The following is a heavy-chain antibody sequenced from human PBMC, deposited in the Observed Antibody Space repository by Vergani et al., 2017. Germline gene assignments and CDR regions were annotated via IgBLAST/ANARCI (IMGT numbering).Heavy chain of an antibody. D-gene: IGHD6-19*01. J-gene: IGHJ6*02. CDR2: INPNSGGT. CDR3: ASTSLAVAGKYYYYGMDV. Sequence: QVQLVQSGAEVKKPGASVKVSCKASGYTFTGYYMHWVRQAPGQGLEWMGWINPNSGGTNYAQKFQGRVTMTRDTSTSTAYMELRSLRSDDTAVYYCASTSLAVAGKYYYYGMDVWGQGTTVTVSS. CDR1: GYTFTGYY. V-gene: IGHV1-2*02.